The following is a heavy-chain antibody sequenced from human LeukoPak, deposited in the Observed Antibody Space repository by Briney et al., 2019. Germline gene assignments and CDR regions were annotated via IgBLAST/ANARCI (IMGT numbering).Heavy chain of an antibody. V-gene: IGHV5-51*01. CDR3: ARHGVGSYRALYYFDY. D-gene: IGHD3-10*01. CDR1: GSSFTSYW. J-gene: IGHJ4*02. Sequence: GGSLQISCQGSGSSFTSYWIGWARRLPGKGLEWMGIIYPGDSDTRYSPSFQGQVTISADKSISTAYLQWSSLKASDTAMYYCARHGVGSYRALYYFDYWGQGTLVTVSS. CDR2: IYPGDSDT.